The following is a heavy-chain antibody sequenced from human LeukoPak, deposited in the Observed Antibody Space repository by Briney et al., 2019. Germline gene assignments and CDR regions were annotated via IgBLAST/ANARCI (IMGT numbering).Heavy chain of an antibody. Sequence: GGSLRLSCAASGVTFSSYAMSWVRQAPGKGLEWVSAISGSGSTYYADSVKGRFTLSRDNSKNTLYLQMNSLRAEDTAVYYCAREGVVIAYAGWFDPWGQGTLVTVSS. CDR2: ISGSGST. V-gene: IGHV3-23*01. J-gene: IGHJ5*02. CDR1: GVTFSSYA. CDR3: AREGVVIAYAGWFDP. D-gene: IGHD2-21*01.